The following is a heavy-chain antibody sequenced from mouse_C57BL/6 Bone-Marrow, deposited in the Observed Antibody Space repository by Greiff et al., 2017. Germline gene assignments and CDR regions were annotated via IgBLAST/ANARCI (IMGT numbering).Heavy chain of an antibody. D-gene: IGHD2-1*01. V-gene: IGHV1-52*01. J-gene: IGHJ4*01. CDR1: GYTFTSYW. Sequence: QVQLKQPGAELVRPGSSVKLSCKASGYTFTSYWMHWVKQRPIQGLEWIGNIDPSDSETHYNQKFKDKATLTVDKSSSTAYMQLSSLTSEDSAVYYCARNLYFYYAMDYWGQGTSVTVSS. CDR3: ARNLYFYYAMDY. CDR2: IDPSDSET.